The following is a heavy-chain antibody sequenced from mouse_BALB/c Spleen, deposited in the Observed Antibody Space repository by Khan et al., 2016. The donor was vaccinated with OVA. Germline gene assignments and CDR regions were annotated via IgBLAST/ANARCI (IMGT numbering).Heavy chain of an antibody. V-gene: IGHV1-7*01. J-gene: IGHJ3*01. CDR3: SYHGRSAAWVTC. CDR1: GYTFTSYW. CDR2: INPSTGNI. D-gene: IGHD6-1*01. Sequence: QVQLQESGAELAQPGASVKMSCTASGYTFTSYWMHWVKQRPGQGLEWIGYINPSTGNIEYNQRFKDKAILTADKSSSTAYMQMSSLTSEDSAVFDLSYHGRSAAWVTCWGQGTLVTVSA.